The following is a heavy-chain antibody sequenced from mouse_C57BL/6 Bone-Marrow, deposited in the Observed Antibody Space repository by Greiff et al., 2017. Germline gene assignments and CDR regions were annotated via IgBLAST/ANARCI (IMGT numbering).Heavy chain of an antibody. CDR2: IDPSDSYT. CDR1: GYTFTSYW. D-gene: IGHD4-1*01. Sequence: VQLQQPGAELVRPGTSVKLSCKASGYTFTSYWMHWVKQRPGQGLEWIGVIDPSDSYTNYNQKFKGKATLTVDTSSSTAYMQLSSLTSEDSAVYYCARRPLGYWGQGTTLTVSS. J-gene: IGHJ2*01. V-gene: IGHV1-59*01. CDR3: ARRPLGY.